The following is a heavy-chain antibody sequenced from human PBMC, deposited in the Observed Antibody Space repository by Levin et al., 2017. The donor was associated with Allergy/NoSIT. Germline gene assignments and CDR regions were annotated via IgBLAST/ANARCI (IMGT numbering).Heavy chain of an antibody. J-gene: IGHJ4*02. Sequence: LSLTCAASGFTFSNAWMSWVRQAPGKGLEWVGRIKSKTDGGTTDYAAPVKGRFTISRDDSKNTLYLQMNSLKTEDTAVYYCTTDSGSYLHGGNWGQGTLVTVSS. CDR1: GFTFSNAW. V-gene: IGHV3-15*01. D-gene: IGHD1-26*01. CDR3: TTDSGSYLHGGN. CDR2: IKSKTDGGTT.